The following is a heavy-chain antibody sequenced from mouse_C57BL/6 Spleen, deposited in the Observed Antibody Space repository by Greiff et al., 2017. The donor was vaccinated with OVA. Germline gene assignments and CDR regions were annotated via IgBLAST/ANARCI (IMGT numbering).Heavy chain of an antibody. CDR2: IYPGSGST. D-gene: IGHD1-1*01. V-gene: IGHV1-55*01. CDR3: ARHYYGSSYDSMDY. Sequence: QVQLQQPGAELVKPGASVKMSCKASGYTFTSYWITWVKQRPGQGLEWIGDIYPGSGSTNYNEKFKSKATMTVDTSSSTAYMPLRSLPSEDSSVDYCARHYYGSSYDSMDYWGQGTSVTVSS. J-gene: IGHJ4*01. CDR1: GYTFTSYW.